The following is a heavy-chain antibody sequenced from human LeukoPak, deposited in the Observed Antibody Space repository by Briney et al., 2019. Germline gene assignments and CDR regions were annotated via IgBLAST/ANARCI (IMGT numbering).Heavy chain of an antibody. J-gene: IGHJ3*02. V-gene: IGHV4-39*07. CDR1: GGSISSISYY. CDR3: ARGRDYDFLTGYYKRDAFDI. D-gene: IGHD3-9*01. CDR2: IYHSGST. Sequence: SETLSLTCTVSGGSISSISYYWGWLRQPPGKGLEWSGSIYHSGSTYYNPSLKSRVTISVDTSKNQVSLKLRSVTAADTAVYYCARGRDYDFLTGYYKRDAFDIWGQGTMVTVSS.